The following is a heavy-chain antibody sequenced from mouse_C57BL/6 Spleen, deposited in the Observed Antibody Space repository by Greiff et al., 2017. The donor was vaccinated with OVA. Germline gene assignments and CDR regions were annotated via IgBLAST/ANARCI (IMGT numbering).Heavy chain of an antibody. Sequence: VQLQQSGPELVKPGASVKISCKASGYAFSSSWMNWVKQRPGKGLEWIGRIYPGDGDTNYNGKFKGKATLTADKSSSTAYMQLSSLTSEDSAVYFCARHLIFDYWGQGTTLTVSS. CDR1: GYAFSSSW. J-gene: IGHJ2*01. CDR3: ARHLIFDY. D-gene: IGHD1-1*01. CDR2: IYPGDGDT. V-gene: IGHV1-82*01.